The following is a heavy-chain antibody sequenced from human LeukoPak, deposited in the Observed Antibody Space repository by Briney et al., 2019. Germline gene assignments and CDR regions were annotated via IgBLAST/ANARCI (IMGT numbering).Heavy chain of an antibody. V-gene: IGHV1-18*01. J-gene: IGHJ4*02. CDR1: GYTFTSYG. CDR2: ISAYNGNT. D-gene: IGHD2-15*01. CDR3: ARDRAPFMYCSGGSCYWAPLDY. Sequence: ASVKVSCKASGYTFTSYGISWVRQAPGQGLEWMGWISAYNGNTNYAQKLQGRVTMTTDTSTSTAYMELRSLRSDDTAVYYCARDRAPFMYCSGGSCYWAPLDYWGQGTLVTVPS.